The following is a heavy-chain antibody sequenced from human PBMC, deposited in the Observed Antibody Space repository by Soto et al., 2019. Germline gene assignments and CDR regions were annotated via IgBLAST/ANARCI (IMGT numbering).Heavy chain of an antibody. V-gene: IGHV5-10-1*01. CDR3: ARHVSRSGYYYYGMDV. D-gene: IGHD2-15*01. CDR1: GYSFTSYW. Sequence: PGESLKISCKGSGYSFTSYWISWVRQMPGKGLGWMGRIDPSDSYTNYSPSFQGHVTISADKSISTAYLQWSSLKASDTAMYYCARHVSRSGYYYYGMDVWGQGTTVTVSS. CDR2: IDPSDSYT. J-gene: IGHJ6*02.